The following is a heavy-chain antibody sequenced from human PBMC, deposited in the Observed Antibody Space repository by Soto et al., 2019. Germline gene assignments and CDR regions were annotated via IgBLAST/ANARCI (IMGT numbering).Heavy chain of an antibody. J-gene: IGHJ6*03. CDR3: ARHVGDYYYYMDV. CDR1: GYSFTSYW. CDR2: IYPGDSDT. V-gene: IGHV5-51*01. Sequence: GESLKISCKGSGYSFTSYWIGWVRQMPGKGLEWMGIIYPGDSDTRYSPSFQGQVTISADKSISTSYLQWSSLKASDTAMYYCARHVGDYYYYMDVWGKGTTVTVSS.